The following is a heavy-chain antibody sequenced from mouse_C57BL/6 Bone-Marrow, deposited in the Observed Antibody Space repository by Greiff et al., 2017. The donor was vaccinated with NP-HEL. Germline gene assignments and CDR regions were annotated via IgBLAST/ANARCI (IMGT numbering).Heavy chain of an antibody. V-gene: IGHV1-64*01. Sequence: VQLQQPGAELVKPGASVKLSCKASGYTFTSYWMHWVKQRPGQGLEWIGMIHPNSGSTNYNEKFKSKATLTVDKSSSTAYMQLSSLTSEDSAVYYCARNYGGSWFADWGQGTLGTVSA. CDR1: GYTFTSYW. J-gene: IGHJ3*01. CDR3: ARNYGGSWFAD. D-gene: IGHD1-1*01. CDR2: IHPNSGST.